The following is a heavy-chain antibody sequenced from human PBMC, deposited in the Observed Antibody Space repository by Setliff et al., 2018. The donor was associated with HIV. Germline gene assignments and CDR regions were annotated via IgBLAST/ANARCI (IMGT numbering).Heavy chain of an antibody. J-gene: IGHJ3*02. Sequence: SVKVSCKASGGTFSSYAMNWVRQAPGQGLEWMGGIIPILGIANYAQKFQGRVTITADKSTSTAYMELSSLRSEDTAVYYCARAPSVATRAFDIWGQGTMVTVSS. CDR2: IIPILGIA. V-gene: IGHV1-69*10. D-gene: IGHD5-12*01. CDR3: ARAPSVATRAFDI. CDR1: GGTFSSYA.